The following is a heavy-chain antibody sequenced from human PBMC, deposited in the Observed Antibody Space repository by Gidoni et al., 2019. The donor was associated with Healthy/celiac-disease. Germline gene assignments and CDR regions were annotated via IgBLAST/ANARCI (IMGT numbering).Heavy chain of an antibody. J-gene: IGHJ4*02. D-gene: IGHD4-17*01. CDR1: GFTFSSYA. CDR2: ISGSGGGT. Sequence: EVQLLESGGGLVQPGGSLRLSCAASGFTFSSYAMSWVRPAPGKGLEWVSAISGSGGGTYYADSVKGRFTISRDNSKNTLYLQMNSLRAEDTAVYYCAKDVSDYGDYGDYWGQGTLVTVSS. V-gene: IGHV3-23*01. CDR3: AKDVSDYGDYGDY.